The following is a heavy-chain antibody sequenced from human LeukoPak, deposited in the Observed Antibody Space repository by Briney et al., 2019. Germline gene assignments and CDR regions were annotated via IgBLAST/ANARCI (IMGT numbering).Heavy chain of an antibody. J-gene: IGHJ4*02. Sequence: GGSLRLSCVASGFTVSSNDMSWVRQAPGKGLEWVSVIYSGGSTYYADSVRGRFTISRDTSKNTLYLQMNSLRAEDTAVYYCARGMTTHDYWGQGTLVTVFS. V-gene: IGHV3-53*01. D-gene: IGHD4-17*01. CDR1: GFTVSSND. CDR3: ARGMTTHDY. CDR2: IYSGGST.